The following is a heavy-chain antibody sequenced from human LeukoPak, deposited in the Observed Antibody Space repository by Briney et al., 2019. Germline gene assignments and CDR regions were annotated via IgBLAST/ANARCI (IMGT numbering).Heavy chain of an antibody. V-gene: IGHV3-30*02. CDR2: IRTDSMYI. Sequence: GGSLTLSCAVSGFTFSNYGMHWVRQTQDGGREWVGFIRTDSMYIYYLQSVKGRFTVSTDNSKNTLFLQMHSLRPEDTAVYYCVKDPSGAAAAGTFDYWGQGTLVTVSS. CDR1: GFTFSNYG. D-gene: IGHD6-13*01. CDR3: VKDPSGAAAAGTFDY. J-gene: IGHJ4*02.